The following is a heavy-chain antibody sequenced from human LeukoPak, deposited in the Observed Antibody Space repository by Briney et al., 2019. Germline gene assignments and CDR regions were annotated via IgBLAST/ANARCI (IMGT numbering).Heavy chain of an antibody. CDR1: GGSFSGYY. CDR3: AREGRSPDY. J-gene: IGHJ4*02. CDR2: INHSGST. D-gene: IGHD1-26*01. V-gene: IGHV4-34*01. Sequence: SETLSLTCAVYGGSFSGYYWSWIRQPPGKGLEWIGEINHSGSTNYNPSLKSRVTISVDTSKNQFSLKLSSVTAADTAVYYCAREGRSPDYWGQGTLVTVSS.